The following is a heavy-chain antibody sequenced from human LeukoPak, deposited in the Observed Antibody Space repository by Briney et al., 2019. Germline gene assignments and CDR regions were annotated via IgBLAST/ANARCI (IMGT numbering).Heavy chain of an antibody. J-gene: IGHJ1*01. V-gene: IGHV1-2*02. Sequence: ASVKVSCKASGYTFTGYYMHWVRQAPGQGLEWMGWINPNSGGTNYAQKFQGRVTMTWDTSITTAYMELSSLTSDDTAVYYCARDLDSSWTGYFQPWGQGTLVTVSS. CDR1: GYTFTGYY. D-gene: IGHD6-13*01. CDR2: INPNSGGT. CDR3: ARDLDSSWTGYFQP.